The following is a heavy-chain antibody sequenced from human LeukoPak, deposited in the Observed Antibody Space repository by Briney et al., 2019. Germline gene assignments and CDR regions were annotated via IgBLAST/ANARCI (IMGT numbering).Heavy chain of an antibody. J-gene: IGHJ4*02. Sequence: GESLKISCKGSGYSFTSYWIGWVRQMPGKGLEWMGIIYPGDSDTRYSPSFQGQVTISADKSISTASLQWSSLKASDTAMYYCAILLRNIAAAAYYFDYWGQGTLVTVSS. CDR1: GYSFTSYW. V-gene: IGHV5-51*01. D-gene: IGHD6-13*01. CDR2: IYPGDSDT. CDR3: AILLRNIAAAAYYFDY.